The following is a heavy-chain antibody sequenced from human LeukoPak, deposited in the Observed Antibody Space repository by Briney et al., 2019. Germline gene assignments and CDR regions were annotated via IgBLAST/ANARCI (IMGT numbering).Heavy chain of an antibody. Sequence: GGALRLSCAACGFTFSRYAMHWVRQAPGKGREGVGVISYDGSKKYYVDSVKGRFAISTDNSKNTLYLQMNSLRAEDTAVYYCARDDIQLWLPGGPEAFDYWGQGTLVTVSS. CDR1: GFTFSRYA. CDR2: ISYDGSKK. V-gene: IGHV3-30*09. CDR3: ARDDIQLWLPGGPEAFDY. J-gene: IGHJ4*02. D-gene: IGHD5-18*01.